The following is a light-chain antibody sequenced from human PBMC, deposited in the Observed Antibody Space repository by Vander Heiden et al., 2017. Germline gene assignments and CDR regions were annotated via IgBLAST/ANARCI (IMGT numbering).Light chain of an antibody. J-gene: IGKJ3*01. V-gene: IGKV3-20*01. Sequence: EIVLTQSPGTLSLSQGERATLSCRASQSVSISYLAWYQHKPGQAPRLLIYGASSRATGIPDRFSGSGSGTDFTLTISRLEPEDFAVYYCQQYGSSPFTFGPGTKVDIK. CDR2: GAS. CDR3: QQYGSSPFT. CDR1: QSVSISY.